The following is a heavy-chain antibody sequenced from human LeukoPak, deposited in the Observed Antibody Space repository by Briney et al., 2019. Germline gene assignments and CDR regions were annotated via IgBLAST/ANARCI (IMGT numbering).Heavy chain of an antibody. CDR2: IRASGDAT. D-gene: IGHD3-22*01. CDR3: AVRIGVDIH. V-gene: IGHV3-23*01. J-gene: IGHJ4*02. Sequence: GESLRLSCAASGFTSYNYAMSWVRQAPGKGLDWVSAIRASGDATFYVDSVKGRFTISRDSSRNTLYLEMNSLRAEDTAVYYCAVRIGVDIHWGQETLVTVLS. CDR1: GFTSYNYA.